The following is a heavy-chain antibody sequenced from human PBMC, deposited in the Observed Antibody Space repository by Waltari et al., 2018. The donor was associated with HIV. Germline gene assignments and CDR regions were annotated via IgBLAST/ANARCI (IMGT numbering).Heavy chain of an antibody. V-gene: IGHV1-69*01. CDR2: IIPMFATT. J-gene: IGHJ6*02. CDR3: ARTMRLAGYYNGMDV. CDR1: GDTFSTYA. Sequence: QVQLVQSGAEVRTPGSSVKVSCKPSGDTFSTYAITWVRQAPGQGLEWMGGIIPMFATTHYAQHFQDRVTISADETTGTAYMELSRLRSQDTAVYYCARTMRLAGYYNGMDVWGQGTTVTVS. D-gene: IGHD3-22*01.